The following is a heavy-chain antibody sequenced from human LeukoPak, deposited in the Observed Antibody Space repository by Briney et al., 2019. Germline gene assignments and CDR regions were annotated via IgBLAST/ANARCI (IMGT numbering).Heavy chain of an antibody. D-gene: IGHD6-19*01. CDR2: FDPEDGET. CDR3: ATVRYSSGWSYFDY. CDR1: GYTLTELS. J-gene: IGHJ4*02. Sequence: ASVKVPCKVSGYTLTELSMHWVRQAPGKGLEWMGGFDPEDGETIYAQKFQGRVTMTEDTSTDTAYMELSSLRSEDTAVYYCATVRYSSGWSYFDYWGQGTLVTVSS. V-gene: IGHV1-24*01.